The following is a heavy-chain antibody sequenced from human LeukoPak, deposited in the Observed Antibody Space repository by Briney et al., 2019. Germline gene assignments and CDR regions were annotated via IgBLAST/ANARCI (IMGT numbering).Heavy chain of an antibody. Sequence: SGPTLVNPTQTLTLTRTFSGFSLSTSGVGVGWIRQPPGKALEWLALIYWDDDKRYSPSLKSRLTIIKATSKNQVVLTMTNMDPVDTATYYCAHSGAYYYDSSGFDYWGQGTLVTVSS. CDR3: AHSGAYYYDSSGFDY. CDR1: GFSLSTSGVG. CDR2: IYWDDDK. V-gene: IGHV2-5*02. D-gene: IGHD3-22*01. J-gene: IGHJ4*02.